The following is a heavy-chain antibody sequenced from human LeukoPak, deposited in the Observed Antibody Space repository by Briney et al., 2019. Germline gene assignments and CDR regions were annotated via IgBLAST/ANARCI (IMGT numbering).Heavy chain of an antibody. J-gene: IGHJ3*02. CDR2: NYPGDSDT. Sequence: GESLKISCKGSGYSFTNYWIGWVRQMPGKGLEWMGINYPGDSDTRYSPSFQGQVTISADKSISTAYLQWSSLKASDTAMYYCASPGIAVAGYDAFDIWGQGTMVTVSS. CDR3: ASPGIAVAGYDAFDI. CDR1: GYSFTNYW. V-gene: IGHV5-51*01. D-gene: IGHD6-19*01.